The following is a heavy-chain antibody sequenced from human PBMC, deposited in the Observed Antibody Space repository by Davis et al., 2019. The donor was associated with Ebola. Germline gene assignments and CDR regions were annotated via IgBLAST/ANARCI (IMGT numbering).Heavy chain of an antibody. Sequence: ASVEVSCKASGYTFTSYYMHWVRQAPGQGLEWMGIINPSGGSTSYAQKFQGRVTITADKSTSTAYMELSSLRSEDTAVYYCARDLVGATLGGGYWGQGTLVTVSS. V-gene: IGHV1-46*01. CDR2: INPSGGST. CDR1: GYTFTSYY. D-gene: IGHD1-26*01. CDR3: ARDLVGATLGGGY. J-gene: IGHJ4*02.